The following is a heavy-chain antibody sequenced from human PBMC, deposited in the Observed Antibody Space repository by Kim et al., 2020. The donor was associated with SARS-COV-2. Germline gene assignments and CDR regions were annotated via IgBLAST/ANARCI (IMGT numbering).Heavy chain of an antibody. CDR3: ARDRYSTTPWDYSSGMDV. D-gene: IGHD1-26*01. CDR2: IDYSGST. CDR1: GGSVNSGGYY. J-gene: IGHJ6*02. V-gene: IGHV4-31*03. Sequence: SETLSLTCTVSGGSVNSGGYYWSWIRQHPGKGPEWIGFIDYSGSTYYNSALQNRVTISIDTSKRQFSLKLRSVTAADTAIYYCARDRYSTTPWDYSSGMDVWGQGTTVTVSS.